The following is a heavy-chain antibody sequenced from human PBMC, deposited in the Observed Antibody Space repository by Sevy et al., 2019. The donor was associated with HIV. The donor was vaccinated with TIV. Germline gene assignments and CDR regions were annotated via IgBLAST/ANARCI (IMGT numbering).Heavy chain of an antibody. Sequence: SETLSLTCSVTGGSISSYYWSWIRQPPGKGLEWIGYIYYSGSTNSNPSLKSRVTISVDTSKNQFSLKLTSVTAADTAVYYCAREGGIAVAGLDYWGQGTLVTVSS. V-gene: IGHV4-59*01. J-gene: IGHJ4*02. CDR3: AREGGIAVAGLDY. D-gene: IGHD6-19*01. CDR1: GGSISSYY. CDR2: IYYSGST.